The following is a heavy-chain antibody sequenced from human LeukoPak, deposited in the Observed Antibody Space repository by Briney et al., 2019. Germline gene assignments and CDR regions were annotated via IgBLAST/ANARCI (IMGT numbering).Heavy chain of an antibody. Sequence: PGGSLRLSCAASGFTFSSYGMHWVRQAPGKGLEWVAVISYDGSNKYYADSVKGRFTISRDNSKNTLYLQMSSLRAEDTAVYYCLAKGFDYWGQGTLVTVSS. CDR1: GFTFSSYG. CDR3: LAKGFDY. V-gene: IGHV3-30*03. J-gene: IGHJ4*02. CDR2: ISYDGSNK.